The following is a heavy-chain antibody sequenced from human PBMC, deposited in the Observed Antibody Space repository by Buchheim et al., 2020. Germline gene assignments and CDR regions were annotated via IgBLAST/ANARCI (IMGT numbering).Heavy chain of an antibody. CDR2: INPNTGST. J-gene: IGHJ4*02. D-gene: IGHD1-26*01. CDR1: GYTFTSYY. CDR3: ARAASSGRRFDY. Sequence: QVQLVQSGAEVKEPGASVKVSCKASGYTFTSYYMHWVRQAPGQGLEWMGLINPNTGSTTYAQKFQGRLTMTRDTSTTTVYMEVGRLRVEDTAVYFCARAASSGRRFDYWGQGT. V-gene: IGHV1-46*01.